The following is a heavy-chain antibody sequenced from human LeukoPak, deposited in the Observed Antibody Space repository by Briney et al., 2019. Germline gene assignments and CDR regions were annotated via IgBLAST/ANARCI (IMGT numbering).Heavy chain of an antibody. D-gene: IGHD1-26*01. J-gene: IGHJ4*02. CDR1: GYTFTSYG. V-gene: IGHV1-18*01. CDR3: ARDQGRYSGSYYFDY. CDR2: ISAYNGNT. Sequence: ASVKVSCRASGYTFTSYGISWVRQAPGQGLEWMGWISAYNGNTNYAQKLQGRVTMTTDTSTSTAYMELRSLRSDDTAVYYCARDQGRYSGSYYFDYWGQGTLVTVSS.